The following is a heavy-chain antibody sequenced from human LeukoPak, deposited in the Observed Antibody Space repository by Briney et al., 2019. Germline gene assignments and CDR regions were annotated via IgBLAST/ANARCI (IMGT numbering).Heavy chain of an antibody. CDR3: ARGGRYCSSTSCPTNWFDP. CDR1: GGTFNSDG. CDR2: IIPIFGTT. J-gene: IGHJ5*02. Sequence: SVKVSCKASGGTFNSDGISWVRQASGQGLEWMGRIIPIFGTTTYAQRFQGRVTITADRSTSTVYMELSSLTSEDTAVYYCARGGRYCSSTSCPTNWFDPWGQGTLVTVSS. D-gene: IGHD2-2*01. V-gene: IGHV1-69*06.